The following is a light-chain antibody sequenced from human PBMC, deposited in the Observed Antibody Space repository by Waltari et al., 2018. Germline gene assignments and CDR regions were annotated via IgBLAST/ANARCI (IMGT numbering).Light chain of an antibody. V-gene: IGLV3-21*02. CDR1: NIGSYS. J-gene: IGLJ1*01. CDR2: DDA. CDR3: HVWDTGRDYQGF. Sequence: SYVLTQPPSVSVAPGQTATITCGGDNIGSYSVHWYQQKPGQAPVLVVYDDADRPSGIPDRFSGSNSANTATLAISRVEAGDEADYFWHVWDTGRDYQGFFGSGTKVTVL.